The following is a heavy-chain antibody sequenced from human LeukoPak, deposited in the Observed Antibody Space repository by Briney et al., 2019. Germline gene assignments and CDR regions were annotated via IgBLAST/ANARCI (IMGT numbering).Heavy chain of an antibody. D-gene: IGHD6-13*01. CDR2: IHHSGGA. J-gene: IGHJ5*02. CDR1: GGSIRSNF. CDR3: ATVREALGAAGTWFDP. V-gene: IGHV4-59*01. Sequence: SETLSLTCSVSGGSIRSNFWTWIRRPPGKGLEWIGYIHHSGGANYNPSLKSRVTMSVDTSNNQLSLKLSSVFAADTAIYYCATVREALGAAGTWFDPWGHGTLVTVSS.